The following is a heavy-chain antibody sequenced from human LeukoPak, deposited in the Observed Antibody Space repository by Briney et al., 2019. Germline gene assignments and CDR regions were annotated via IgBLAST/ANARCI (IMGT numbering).Heavy chain of an antibody. V-gene: IGHV3-7*05. CDR2: INQDGTAK. D-gene: IGHD1-14*01. J-gene: IGHJ3*02. CDR1: GFTFTTYW. CDR3: ARPPNRIFDI. Sequence: GGSLRLSCAASGFTFTTYWMTWVRQAPGKGLEWLADINQDGTAKQYVDSVKGRFTISRDNAKNSVYLEMNNLRVEDTAVHYCARPPNRIFDIWGQGTMVTVSS.